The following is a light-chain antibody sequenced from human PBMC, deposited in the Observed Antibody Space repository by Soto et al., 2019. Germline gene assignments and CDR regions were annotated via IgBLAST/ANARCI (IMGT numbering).Light chain of an antibody. Sequence: DIQMTQSPSSLSASVGDRVTITCLASQSISSYLNWYQQKPGKAPKLLIYSASSLQSGVPSRFSGSGSGTDFILTISSLQPEDFATYYCQQSYTTPHTFGQGTKVEIK. CDR3: QQSYTTPHT. J-gene: IGKJ1*01. V-gene: IGKV1-39*01. CDR1: QSISSY. CDR2: SAS.